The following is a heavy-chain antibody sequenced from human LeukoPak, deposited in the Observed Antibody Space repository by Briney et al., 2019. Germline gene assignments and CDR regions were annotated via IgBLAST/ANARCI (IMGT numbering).Heavy chain of an antibody. D-gene: IGHD3-10*01. Sequence: ASVKVSCKASGYTFTGYYMPWVRQAPGQGLEWMGRINPNSGGTNYAQKFQGRVTMTRDTSISTAYMELSRLRSDDTAVYYCARTYGSGSYYDYWGQGTLVTVSS. CDR3: ARTYGSGSYYDY. J-gene: IGHJ4*02. CDR1: GYTFTGYY. CDR2: INPNSGGT. V-gene: IGHV1-2*06.